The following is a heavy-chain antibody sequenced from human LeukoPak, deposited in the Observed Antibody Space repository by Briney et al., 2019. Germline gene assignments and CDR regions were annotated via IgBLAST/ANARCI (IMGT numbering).Heavy chain of an antibody. Sequence: ASVKVSCEASGYNFISYGINWVRQAPGQGLEWVGWISAYSGNPKYAQKFQDRVTMTTDTSTSTAYMELRSLRSDDTAVYYCARDERYDSSGYPFDYWGQGTLVTVSS. D-gene: IGHD3-22*01. CDR3: ARDERYDSSGYPFDY. J-gene: IGHJ4*02. V-gene: IGHV1-18*01. CDR2: ISAYSGNP. CDR1: GYNFISYG.